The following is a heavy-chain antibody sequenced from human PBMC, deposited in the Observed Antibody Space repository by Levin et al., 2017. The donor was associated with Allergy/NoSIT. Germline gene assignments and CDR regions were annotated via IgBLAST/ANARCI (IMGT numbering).Heavy chain of an antibody. Sequence: GESLKISCSASGFTFSSYAMHWVRQAPGKGLEYVSAISSNGGSTYYADSVKGRFTISRDNSKNTLYLQMSSLRAEDTAVYYCVKEGGSSGYIDYWGQGTLVTVSS. CDR3: VKEGGSSGYIDY. V-gene: IGHV3-64D*06. CDR1: GFTFSSYA. CDR2: ISSNGGST. J-gene: IGHJ4*02. D-gene: IGHD3-22*01.